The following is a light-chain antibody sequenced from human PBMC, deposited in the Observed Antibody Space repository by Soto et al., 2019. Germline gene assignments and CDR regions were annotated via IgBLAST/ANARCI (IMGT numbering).Light chain of an antibody. J-gene: IGKJ4*01. Sequence: ILMTQSPATLSVSPGERATLSCRASQSVSNNLAWYQQKPGQAPRLLIYDASTRATGIPARFSGSGSGTEFTLTISGLQSEDFAVYYCQQRINWPLTFGGGTKVEIK. V-gene: IGKV3-15*01. CDR2: DAS. CDR1: QSVSNN. CDR3: QQRINWPLT.